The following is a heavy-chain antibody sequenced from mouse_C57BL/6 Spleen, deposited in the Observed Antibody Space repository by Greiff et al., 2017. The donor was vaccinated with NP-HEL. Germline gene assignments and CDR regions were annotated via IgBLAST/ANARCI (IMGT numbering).Heavy chain of an antibody. CDR2: INPNNGGT. J-gene: IGHJ3*01. Sequence: EVQLQQSGPELVKPGASVKISCKASGYTFNDYYTNWVKQSHGKSLEWIGDINPNNGGTSYNQKFKGKATLTVDKSASKAYMELRSQTSEDSSVYYVASSDYYGSSYGFAYWGQGTLVTVSA. CDR1: GYTFNDYY. CDR3: ASSDYYGSSYGFAY. D-gene: IGHD1-1*01. V-gene: IGHV1-26*01.